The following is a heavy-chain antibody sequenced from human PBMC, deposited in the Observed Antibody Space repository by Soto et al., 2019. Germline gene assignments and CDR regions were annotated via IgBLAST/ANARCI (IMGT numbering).Heavy chain of an antibody. CDR1: GFPFSSSW. J-gene: IGHJ5*02. CDR3: ARGFGSVSTSSCSDP. V-gene: IGHV3-74*03. CDR2: IYRDVSSA. D-gene: IGHD2-2*01. Sequence: RGSLRLSCAASGFPFSSSWMHWVRQAPGKGLMWVSRIYRDVSSATYADSVKGRFTMSRGNAKKTLYLQMNSLRSKDTAVYYCARGFGSVSTSSCSDPWGQRT.